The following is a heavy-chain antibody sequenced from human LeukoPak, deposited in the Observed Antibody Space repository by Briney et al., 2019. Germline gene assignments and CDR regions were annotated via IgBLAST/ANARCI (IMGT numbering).Heavy chain of an antibody. J-gene: IGHJ3*02. D-gene: IGHD1-20*01. V-gene: IGHV3-43*01. CDR1: GFTFDDYT. Sequence: PGGSLRLSCAASGFTFDDYTMHWVRQAPGKGLEWVSLISWDGGSTYYADSVKGRFTISRDNSKNSLYLQMNSLRTEDTALYYCAKDLHPHYNWNEWDAFDIWGQGTMVTVSS. CDR3: AKDLHPHYNWNEWDAFDI. CDR2: ISWDGGST.